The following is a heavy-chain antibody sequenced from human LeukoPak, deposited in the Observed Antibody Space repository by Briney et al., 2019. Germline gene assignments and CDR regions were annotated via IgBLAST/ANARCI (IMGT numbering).Heavy chain of an antibody. Sequence: SETLSLTCTVSRLYLSGNHSRAWIRQPPGKGLEWIGSIHYTAGSNLSPSLKTRITMCVDQSNSQFAYELRSRSDGGMSIYYSGRRGVGSTRGDSWGQGTLVTVSS. V-gene: IGHV4-39*01. CDR3: GRRGVGSTRGDS. CDR2: IHYTAGS. CDR1: LYLSGNHS. D-gene: IGHD3-10*01. J-gene: IGHJ4*02.